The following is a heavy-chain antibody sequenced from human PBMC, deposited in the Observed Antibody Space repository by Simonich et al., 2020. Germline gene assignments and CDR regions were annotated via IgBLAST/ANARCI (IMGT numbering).Heavy chain of an antibody. J-gene: IGHJ4*02. CDR2: SYYSGST. CDR3: ARGPYFDY. CDR1: GGSISSSSYY. Sequence: QLQLQESGPGLVKPSETLSLTCTVSGGSISSSSYYWGWIRQPPGKGLEWIGRSYYSGSTDYNPSLKSRVTISVDTSKNQFSLKLSSVTAADTAVYYCARGPYFDYWGQGTLVTVSS. V-gene: IGHV4-39*07.